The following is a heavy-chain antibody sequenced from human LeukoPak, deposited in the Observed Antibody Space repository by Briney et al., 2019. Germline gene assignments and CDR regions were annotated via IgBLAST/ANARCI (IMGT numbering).Heavy chain of an antibody. Sequence: GGSLRLSCAASGFTFSSYAMHWVRQAPGKGLEYVSAISSNGGSTYYANSVEGRFTISRDNSKNTLYLQMGSLRAEDMAVYYCARATGGHYDYWGQGTLVTVSS. CDR3: ARATGGHYDY. CDR1: GFTFSSYA. V-gene: IGHV3-64*01. CDR2: ISSNGGST. J-gene: IGHJ4*02. D-gene: IGHD1-1*01.